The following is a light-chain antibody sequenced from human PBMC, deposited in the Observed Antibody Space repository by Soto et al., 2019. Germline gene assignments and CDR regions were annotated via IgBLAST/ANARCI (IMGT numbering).Light chain of an antibody. CDR3: AAWDNRLSGHWV. CDR2: RNN. Sequence: QAVVTQPPSASGTPGQRVTISCSGSSSNIGNNNVYWFQQFPGTAPKLLIYRNNQRPSGVPDRFSGSKSGTSASLAISGLRSEDEADYYCAAWDNRLSGHWVFGGGTKVTVL. CDR1: SSNIGNNN. V-gene: IGLV1-47*01. J-gene: IGLJ3*02.